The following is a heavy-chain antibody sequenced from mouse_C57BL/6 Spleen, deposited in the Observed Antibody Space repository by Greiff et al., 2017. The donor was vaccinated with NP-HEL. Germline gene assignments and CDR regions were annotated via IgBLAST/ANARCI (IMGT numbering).Heavy chain of an antibody. CDR3: ARGGWSYWYFDV. D-gene: IGHD1-1*02. CDR1: GYTFTSYW. V-gene: IGHV1-69*01. Sequence: VQLQQPGAELVMPGASVKLSCKASGYTFTSYWMHWVKQRPGQGLEWIGEIDPSDSYTNYNQKFKGKSTLTVDKSSSTAYMQLSSLTSEDSAVYYCARGGWSYWYFDVWGTGTTVTVSS. J-gene: IGHJ1*03. CDR2: IDPSDSYT.